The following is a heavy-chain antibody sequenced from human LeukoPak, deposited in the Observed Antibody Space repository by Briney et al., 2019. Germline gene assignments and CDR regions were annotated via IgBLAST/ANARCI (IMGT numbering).Heavy chain of an antibody. CDR1: GGSISSYY. CDR2: IYYSGST. CDR3: ARTDYYDSSGYLMGY. J-gene: IGHJ4*02. Sequence: PSETLSLTCTVSGGSISSYYWSWIRQPPGKGLEWIGYIYYSGSTNYNPSLKSRVTISVDTSKNQFSLKLSSVTAADTAVYYCARTDYYDSSGYLMGYWGQGTLVTVSS. V-gene: IGHV4-59*01. D-gene: IGHD3-22*01.